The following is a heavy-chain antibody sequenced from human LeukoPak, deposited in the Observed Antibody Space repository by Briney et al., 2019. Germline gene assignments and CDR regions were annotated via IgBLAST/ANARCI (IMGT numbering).Heavy chain of an antibody. Sequence: ASVKVSCKASGYTFTGYYMHWVRQAPGQGLEWMGWINPNSGGTNYAQKFQGRVTMTRNTSISTAYMELSSLRSEDTAVYYCARESLLTTVTTWFDPWGQGTLVTVSS. J-gene: IGHJ5*02. CDR2: INPNSGGT. V-gene: IGHV1-2*02. CDR1: GYTFTGYY. CDR3: ARESLLTTVTTWFDP. D-gene: IGHD4-17*01.